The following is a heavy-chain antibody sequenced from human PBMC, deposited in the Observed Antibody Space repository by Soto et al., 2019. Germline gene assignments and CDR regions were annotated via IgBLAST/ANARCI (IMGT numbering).Heavy chain of an antibody. Sequence: QVQLQESGPGLVKPSETLSLTCSVSGDSVSSYNYYWSWIRQPPGKGLEWIGYIYYTGSTIYNPSLRSRVTISVDTSKNQYPLRLSSVTAADTAVYYCASPNHRCLLRDDAFDIWGQGTLVTVSS. CDR3: ASPNHRCLLRDDAFDI. D-gene: IGHD2-15*01. CDR2: IYYTGST. CDR1: GDSVSSYNYY. V-gene: IGHV4-61*01. J-gene: IGHJ3*02.